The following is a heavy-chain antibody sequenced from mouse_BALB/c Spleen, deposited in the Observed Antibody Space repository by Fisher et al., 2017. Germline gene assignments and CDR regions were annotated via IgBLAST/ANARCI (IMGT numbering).Heavy chain of an antibody. D-gene: IGHD2-14*01. Sequence: KFKGKATLTVDKSSSTAYMQLSSLASEDSALYYCARRWRYDGAMDYWGQGTSVTVSS. V-gene: IGHV1-69*02. J-gene: IGHJ4*01. CDR3: ARRWRYDGAMDY.